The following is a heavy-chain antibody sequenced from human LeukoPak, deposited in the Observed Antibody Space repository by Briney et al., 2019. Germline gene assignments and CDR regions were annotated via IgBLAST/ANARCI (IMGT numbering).Heavy chain of an antibody. D-gene: IGHD4-11*01. CDR1: GGSISSSSYY. J-gene: IGHJ4*02. CDR2: IYYSGST. CDR3: ARVAGSYTTARFDY. Sequence: PSETLSLTCTVSGGSISSSSYYWGWIRQPPGKGLEWIGSIYYSGSTYYNPSLKSRVTISVDTSKNQFSLKLSSVTAADTAVYYCARVAGSYTTARFDYWGQGTLVTVSS. V-gene: IGHV4-39*07.